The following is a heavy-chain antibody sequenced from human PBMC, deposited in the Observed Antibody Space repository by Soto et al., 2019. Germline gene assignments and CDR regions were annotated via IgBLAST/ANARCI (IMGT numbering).Heavy chain of an antibody. CDR1: GFNFINAW. V-gene: IGHV3-15*07. CDR2: IKSKTDGGTT. Sequence: EVQLVESGGGLVEPGGSLRLSCAASGFNFINAWMHWVRQAPGKGLEWVGRIKSKTDGGTTDYAAPVKGRLIISRDDSKNTLYLQINSLKMEDTAVYYCSALRVWGQGTTVTVSS. CDR3: SALRV. J-gene: IGHJ6*02.